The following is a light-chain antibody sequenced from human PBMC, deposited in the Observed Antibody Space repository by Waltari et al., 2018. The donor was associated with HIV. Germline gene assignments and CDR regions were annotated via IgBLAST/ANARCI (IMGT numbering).Light chain of an antibody. Sequence: QSVLTQPPSVSEAPRQRVTISCSGSSSNIGNNAVSWYQQLPGKAPKLLIFYDDLLPAGVSDRFSGAKSGTSASLASSGLQSDDEADYYCAAWDDSLNGYVFGTGTQVTV. CDR2: YDD. V-gene: IGLV1-36*01. J-gene: IGLJ1*01. CDR3: AAWDDSLNGYV. CDR1: SSNIGNNA.